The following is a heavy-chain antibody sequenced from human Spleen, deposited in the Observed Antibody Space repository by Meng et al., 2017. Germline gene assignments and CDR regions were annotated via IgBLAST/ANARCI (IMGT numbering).Heavy chain of an antibody. CDR2: ISWNSSSI. J-gene: IGHJ6*02. CDR3: AKDSLKITGHPYYYYGMDV. V-gene: IGHV3-9*01. CDR1: GFTVSSNY. Sequence: SLKISCASSGFTVSSNYMSWVRPAPGKGLEWVSGISWNSSSIGYADSVKGRFTISRDNAKNSLYLQMNSVRAEDTALYYCAKDSLKITGHPYYYYGMDVWGQGTTVTVSS. D-gene: IGHD1-14*01.